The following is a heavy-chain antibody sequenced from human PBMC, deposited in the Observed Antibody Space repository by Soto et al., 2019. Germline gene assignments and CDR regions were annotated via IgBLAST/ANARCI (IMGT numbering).Heavy chain of an antibody. D-gene: IGHD2-8*01. CDR3: AKDPYCTNGVCYAPSYYYSMDV. J-gene: IGHJ6*02. V-gene: IGHV1-2*02. Sequence: ASVKVSCKASGYTFTGHYIHWVRQAPEQGPEWMGEIGPESGATRYAQKFQGRVTMTMDMSITTVYMELSNLSPDDTAVYYCAKDPYCTNGVCYAPSYYYSMDVWGQGTTVTVSS. CDR1: GYTFTGHY. CDR2: IGPESGAT.